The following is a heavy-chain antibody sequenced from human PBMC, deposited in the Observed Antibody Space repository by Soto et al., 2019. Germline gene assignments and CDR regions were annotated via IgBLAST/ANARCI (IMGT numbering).Heavy chain of an antibody. V-gene: IGHV1-8*01. CDR2: MNPNRGNT. D-gene: IGHD6-13*01. Sequence: QVQLVQSGAEVKKPGASVKVSCKASEYTFSSYDINWVRQAAGHGLEWMGWMNPNRGNTGYAQKFQGRVTMTRNTSISTACMELSSLRSEDTAVYYCARRGFSSSWGYWYFDLWGRGTLVTVSS. CDR3: ARRGFSSSWGYWYFDL. CDR1: EYTFSSYD. J-gene: IGHJ2*01.